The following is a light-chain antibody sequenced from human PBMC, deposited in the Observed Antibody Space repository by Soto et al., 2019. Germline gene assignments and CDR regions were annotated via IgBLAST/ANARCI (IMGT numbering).Light chain of an antibody. V-gene: IGKV1-39*01. Sequence: DIPMTQSPSSLSASVGDRVTITCRASQSIRSYLNWYQQKPGKAPKLLVYGAASLQSGVPSRISGSGSGTDFTLTISSLQPEDFATYYCQQSYSLPQTFGQGTKVEIK. J-gene: IGKJ1*01. CDR2: GAA. CDR3: QQSYSLPQT. CDR1: QSIRSY.